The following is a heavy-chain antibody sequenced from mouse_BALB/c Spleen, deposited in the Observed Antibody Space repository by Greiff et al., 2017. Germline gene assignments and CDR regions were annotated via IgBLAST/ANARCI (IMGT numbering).Heavy chain of an antibody. CDR1: GLNNKDTY. V-gene: IGHV14-3*02. D-gene: IGHD3-1*01. CDR2: IDPANGNT. Sequence: DVKLQESGAELVKPGASVKSSCIPSGLNNKDTYMHWVKKRPEQGLEWIGRIDPANGNTKYDPKFQGKATITADTSSNTAYLQLSSLTSEDTDVYYCARSVSSGDYFDSRGQGTSLAVSS. CDR3: ARSVSSGDYFDS. J-gene: IGHJ2*03.